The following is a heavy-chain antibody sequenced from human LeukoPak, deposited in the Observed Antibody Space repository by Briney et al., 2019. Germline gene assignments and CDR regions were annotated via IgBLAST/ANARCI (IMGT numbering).Heavy chain of an antibody. Sequence: SETLSLTCTVSGGSISSYYWSWIRQHPGKGLEWIGYIYYSGSTYYNPSLKSRVTISVDTSKNQFSLKLSSVTAADTAVYYCARVANPCPITWDGSGSYCHLRAFDIWGQGTMVTVSS. CDR2: IYYSGST. CDR1: GGSISSYY. D-gene: IGHD3-10*01. CDR3: ARVANPCPITWDGSGSYCHLRAFDI. J-gene: IGHJ3*02. V-gene: IGHV4-59*06.